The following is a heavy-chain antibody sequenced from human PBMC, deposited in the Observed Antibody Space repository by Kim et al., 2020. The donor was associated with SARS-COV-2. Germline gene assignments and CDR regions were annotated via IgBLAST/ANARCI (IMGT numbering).Heavy chain of an antibody. CDR2: ISSSSSYI. D-gene: IGHD2-15*01. CDR3: ARERINHVGLDV. Sequence: GGSLRLSCAASGFTFSSYSMNWVRQAPGKGLEWVSSISSSSSYIYYADSVKGRFTISRDNAKNSLYLQMNSLRAEDTAVYYCARERINHVGLDVWGQWTTVTVSS. V-gene: IGHV3-21*01. CDR1: GFTFSSYS. J-gene: IGHJ6*02.